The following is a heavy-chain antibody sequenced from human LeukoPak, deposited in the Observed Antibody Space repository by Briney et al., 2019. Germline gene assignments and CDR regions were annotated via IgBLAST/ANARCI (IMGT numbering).Heavy chain of an antibody. V-gene: IGHV3-48*02. Sequence: PGGSLRLSCAASGFTFSSYAMSWVRQAPGKGLEWVSYISDSSSLTDYADSARGRFTISRDNAQNSLSLQLNSLRDEDTAVYFCAKVIRGGYGMDVWGQGTTVTVSS. CDR2: ISDSSSLT. CDR3: AKVIRGGYGMDV. J-gene: IGHJ6*02. D-gene: IGHD3-10*01. CDR1: GFTFSSYA.